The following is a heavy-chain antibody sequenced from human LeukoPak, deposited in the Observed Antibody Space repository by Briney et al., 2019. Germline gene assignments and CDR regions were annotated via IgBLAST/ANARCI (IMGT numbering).Heavy chain of an antibody. D-gene: IGHD1-26*01. CDR2: ISSSGSTI. Sequence: AGSLRLSCAASGFTFSSYEMNWVRQAPGKGLEWVSYISSSGSTIYYADSVKGRFTISRDNAKNSLYLQMNSLRAEDTAVYYCARGVGWEPSDYWGQGTLVTVSS. V-gene: IGHV3-48*03. CDR1: GFTFSSYE. CDR3: ARGVGWEPSDY. J-gene: IGHJ4*02.